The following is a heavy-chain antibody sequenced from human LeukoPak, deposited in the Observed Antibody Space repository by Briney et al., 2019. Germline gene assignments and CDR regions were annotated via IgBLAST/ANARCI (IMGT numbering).Heavy chain of an antibody. CDR3: ARLWSSSQELDY. D-gene: IGHD6-6*01. CDR2: ISCTVST. CDR1: GDSISSSRYY. J-gene: IGHJ4*02. Sequence: KPSETLSLTCTVSGDSISSSRYYWGWIRQPPGEGLEWVGSISCTVSTYYNPSLKSRVTISVDTSKIQFSLKLTSVTATDTAVYYCARLWSSSQELDYWGQGTLVTVSS. V-gene: IGHV4-39*01.